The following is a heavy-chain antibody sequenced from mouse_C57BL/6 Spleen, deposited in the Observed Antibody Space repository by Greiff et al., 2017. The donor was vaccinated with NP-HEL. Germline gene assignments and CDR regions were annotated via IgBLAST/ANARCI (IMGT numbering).Heavy chain of an antibody. CDR2: IYPGDGDT. Sequence: VMLVASGAELVKPGASVKISCKASGYAFSSYWMNWVKQRPGKGLEWIGQIYPGDGDTNYNGKFKGKATLTVDKSSSTAYMQLSSLTSEDSAVYYCARRVVATRGLFVDYWGQGTTLTVSS. CDR3: ARRVVATRGLFVDY. V-gene: IGHV1-80*01. CDR1: GYAFSSYW. J-gene: IGHJ2*01. D-gene: IGHD1-1*01.